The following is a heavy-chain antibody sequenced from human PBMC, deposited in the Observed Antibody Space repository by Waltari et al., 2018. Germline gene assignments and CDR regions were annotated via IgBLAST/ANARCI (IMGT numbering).Heavy chain of an antibody. CDR2: INHSGST. J-gene: IGHJ4*02. D-gene: IGHD3-16*01. Sequence: QVQLQQWGAGLLKPSETLSLTCAVYGGSFSGYSWSWIRQPPGKGLEWIGEINHSGSTNYNPSLKSRVTISVDTSKNQFSLKLSSVTAADTAVYYCARGGFGNFDYWGQGTLVTVSS. CDR3: ARGGFGNFDY. V-gene: IGHV4-34*01. CDR1: GGSFSGYS.